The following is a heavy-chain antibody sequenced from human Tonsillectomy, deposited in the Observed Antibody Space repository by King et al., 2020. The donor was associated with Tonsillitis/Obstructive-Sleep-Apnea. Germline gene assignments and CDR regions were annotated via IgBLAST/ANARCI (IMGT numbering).Heavy chain of an antibody. Sequence: VQLVESGGGLVQSGGSLRLSCAVSGFTFSSYAMSWVRQAQGKGLEWVSGISGSGAGTNYADSVKGRFIISRDNSKNTLYLQMNSLRAEDTAVYYCAKDSSGWTPDYWGQGTLVTVSS. D-gene: IGHD6-19*01. CDR2: ISGSGAGT. CDR1: GFTFSSYA. J-gene: IGHJ4*02. V-gene: IGHV3-23*04. CDR3: AKDSSGWTPDY.